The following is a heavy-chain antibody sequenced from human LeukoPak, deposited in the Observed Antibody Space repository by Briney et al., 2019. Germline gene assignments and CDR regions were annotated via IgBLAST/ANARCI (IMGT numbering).Heavy chain of an antibody. Sequence: SETLSLTCTVSGGSMSDFYWSWIRQPPGKGLEWIAYIYYSGNTDYNPSLKSRVTISVDTSKNQFSLKLSSVTAADTAVYYCARDLCSSSTSCYTFDYWGQGTLVTVSS. J-gene: IGHJ4*02. CDR2: IYYSGNT. D-gene: IGHD2-2*01. V-gene: IGHV4-59*12. CDR3: ARDLCSSSTSCYTFDY. CDR1: GGSMSDFY.